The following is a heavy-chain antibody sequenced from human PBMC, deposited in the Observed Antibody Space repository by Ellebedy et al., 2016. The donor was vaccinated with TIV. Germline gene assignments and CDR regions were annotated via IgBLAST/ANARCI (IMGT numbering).Heavy chain of an antibody. D-gene: IGHD5-18*01. J-gene: IGHJ6*02. CDR3: ARVDTAMVVPQVYYYYGMDV. Sequence: GESLKISCKGSGYSFTSYWISWVRQMPGKSLEWMGRIDPSDSYTNYSPSFQGHVTISADKSISTAYLQWSSLKASDTAMYYCARVDTAMVVPQVYYYYGMDVWGQGTTVTVSS. V-gene: IGHV5-10-1*01. CDR2: IDPSDSYT. CDR1: GYSFTSYW.